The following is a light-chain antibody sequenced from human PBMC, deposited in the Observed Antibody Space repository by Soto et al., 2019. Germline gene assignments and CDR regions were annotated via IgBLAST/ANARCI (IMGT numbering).Light chain of an antibody. CDR3: ATWDDSLNAPGV. CDR2: KNN. V-gene: IGLV1-44*01. J-gene: IGLJ3*02. Sequence: QAVVTQTPSASGTPGQTVTISCSGSRSNIGNNAVSWYQQFPGTAPKLLIYKNNQRPSGVPDRFNASKSGTSASLAISGLQWEDEADYYCATWDDSLNAPGVFGGGTKVTVL. CDR1: RSNIGNNA.